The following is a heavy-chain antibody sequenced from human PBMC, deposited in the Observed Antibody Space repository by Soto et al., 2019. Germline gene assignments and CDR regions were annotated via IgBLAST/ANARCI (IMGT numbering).Heavy chain of an antibody. Sequence: QVQLVESGGGVVQTGRSLRLSCAASGFAFSGYSMQWVRQPPGKGLEWVAVRKHDGRETYYADSVKGRFTVSKDDSKNTLSRQMNSLRPEDTALKHCARIGYGFSYGGCVDSWGQGALVIVSS. V-gene: IGHV3-30-3*01. J-gene: IGHJ5*01. CDR2: RKHDGRET. CDR3: ARIGYGFSYGGCVDS. CDR1: GFAFSGYS. D-gene: IGHD5-18*01.